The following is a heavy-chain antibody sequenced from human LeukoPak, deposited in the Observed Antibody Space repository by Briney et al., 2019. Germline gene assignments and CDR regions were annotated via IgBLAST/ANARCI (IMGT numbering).Heavy chain of an antibody. CDR2: IYSGGST. V-gene: IGHV3-53*01. CDR1: GFTVSSNY. J-gene: IGHJ4*02. CDR3: ARERQYYFDY. Sequence: PGGSLRLSCAASGFTVSSNYMSWVRQAPGKGLEWASVIYSGGSTYYADSVKGRFTISRDNSKNTLYLQMNSLRAEDTAMYYCARERQYYFDYWGQGTLVTVSS.